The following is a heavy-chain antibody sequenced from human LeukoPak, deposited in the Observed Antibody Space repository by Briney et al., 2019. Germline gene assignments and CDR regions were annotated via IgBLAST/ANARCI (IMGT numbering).Heavy chain of an antibody. J-gene: IGHJ4*02. CDR2: INPSAGST. V-gene: IGHV1-46*01. CDR1: GYTCTSYY. CDR3: ARGDYYDSSGYSHTDY. D-gene: IGHD3-22*01. Sequence: ASVKVSCKASGYTCTSYYMHWVRHGPGQGLEWRVIINPSAGSTSYAQKSQGRVTMTRDTSTSTVYMELSSLRSEDTAVYYCARGDYYDSSGYSHTDYWGQGTLVTVSS.